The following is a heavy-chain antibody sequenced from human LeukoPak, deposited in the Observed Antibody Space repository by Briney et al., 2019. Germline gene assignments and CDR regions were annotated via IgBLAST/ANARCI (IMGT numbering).Heavy chain of an antibody. CDR1: GGSFSGYY. CDR2: INHSGST. D-gene: IGHD6-6*01. V-gene: IGHV4-34*01. J-gene: IGHJ4*02. CDR3: ARGGRSWTYSSSSPRHFDY. Sequence: SETLCLTCAVYGGSFSGYYWSWIRQPPGKGLEWIGEINHSGSTNYNPSLKSRVTISVDTSKNQFSLKLSSVTAADTAVYYCARGGRSWTYSSSSPRHFDYWGQGTLVTVSS.